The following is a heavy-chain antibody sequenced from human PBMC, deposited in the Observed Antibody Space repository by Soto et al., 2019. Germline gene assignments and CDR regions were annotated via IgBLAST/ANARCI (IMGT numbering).Heavy chain of an antibody. Sequence: GESLKISCKGSGYSFTSYWIGWVRQMPGKGLEWMGIIYPGDSDTRYSPSFQGQVAFSADKSISTAYLQWSGLKASDTAIYYCARRLSTGWFSDFWGQGTLVTVSS. D-gene: IGHD6-19*01. V-gene: IGHV5-51*01. CDR1: GYSFTSYW. CDR2: IYPGDSDT. CDR3: ARRLSTGWFSDF. J-gene: IGHJ4*02.